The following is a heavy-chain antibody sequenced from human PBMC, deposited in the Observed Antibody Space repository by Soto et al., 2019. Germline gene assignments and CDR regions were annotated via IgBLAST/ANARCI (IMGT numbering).Heavy chain of an antibody. CDR3: ARAELDCSGGSCYEGFGPPFDY. Sequence: GASVKVSCKASGGTFSSYAISWVRQAPGQGLEWMGWINPNSGGTNYAQKFQGWVTMTRDTSISTAYMELSRLRSDDTAVYYCARAELDCSGGSCYEGFGPPFDYWGQGTLVTVSS. J-gene: IGHJ4*02. V-gene: IGHV1-2*04. CDR2: INPNSGGT. D-gene: IGHD2-15*01. CDR1: GGTFSSYA.